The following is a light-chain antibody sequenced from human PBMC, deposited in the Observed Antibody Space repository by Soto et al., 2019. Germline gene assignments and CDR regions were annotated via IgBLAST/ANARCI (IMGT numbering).Light chain of an antibody. J-gene: IGLJ2*01. Sequence: QSVLTQPASVSGSPGQSITISCTVTSIDGGGYNYVSWYQQHPGKAPTLIIYDVSNRPSGVSNRFSGSKSGNTASLTISGLPAEDEADYYCSSYPSSSTPVVFGGGTKLTV. CDR1: SIDGGGYNY. CDR3: SSYPSSSTPVV. CDR2: DVS. V-gene: IGLV2-14*01.